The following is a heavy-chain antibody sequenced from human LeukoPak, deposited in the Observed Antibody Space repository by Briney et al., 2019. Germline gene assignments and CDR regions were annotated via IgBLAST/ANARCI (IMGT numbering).Heavy chain of an antibody. J-gene: IGHJ4*02. CDR1: GFTFSSYA. CDR2: VSGSGGST. CDR3: AKDRLLSSSSSGFDY. V-gene: IGHV3-23*01. Sequence: GGSLRLSCAASGFTFSSYAMSWVRQAPGKGLEWVSAVSGSGGSTYYADSVKGRFTISRDNSKNTLYLQMNSLRAEDTAVYYCAKDRLLSSSSSGFDYWGQGTLVTVSS. D-gene: IGHD3-10*01.